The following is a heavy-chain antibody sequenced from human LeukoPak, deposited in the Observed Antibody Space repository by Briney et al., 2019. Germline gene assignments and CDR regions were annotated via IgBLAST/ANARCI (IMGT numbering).Heavy chain of an antibody. CDR2: ISSTGGAT. CDR1: GFTFSTYE. D-gene: IGHD4-23*01. CDR3: AKHHGYGANSVIDY. J-gene: IGHJ4*02. V-gene: IGHV3-48*03. Sequence: GGSLRLSCAASGFTFSTYEMNWVRQAPGKGLEWVSYISSTGGATYYADSVEGRFTISRDNSKNTLYLQTNSLRAEDTALYYCAKHHGYGANSVIDYWGQGTLVTVSS.